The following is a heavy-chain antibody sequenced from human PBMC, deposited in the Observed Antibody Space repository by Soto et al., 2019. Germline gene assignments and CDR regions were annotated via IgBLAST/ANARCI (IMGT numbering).Heavy chain of an antibody. CDR3: ARDRGGSLV. Sequence: TSGTLCLTRTFSCGSISSGGFYGSWIRQHPGKGLEWIGYIYYSGSTYYNPSLKSRVTISVDTSKNQFSLKLSSVTAADTAVYYCARDRGGSLVWGQGTLVTVSS. J-gene: IGHJ4*02. CDR1: CGSISSGGFY. CDR2: IYYSGST. V-gene: IGHV4-31*03. D-gene: IGHD1-26*01.